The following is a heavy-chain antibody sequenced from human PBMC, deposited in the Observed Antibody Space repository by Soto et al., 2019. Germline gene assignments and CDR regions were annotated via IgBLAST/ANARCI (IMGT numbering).Heavy chain of an antibody. J-gene: IGHJ4*02. CDR3: AKGLPSGY. Sequence: PGGSLRLSCAASGFTFSGYGMHWIRQAPGKGLEWVAVISYDGSNKYYADSVKGRFTISRDNSKNTLYLQMNSLRAEDTAVYYCAKGLPSGYWGQGTLVTVSS. D-gene: IGHD2-15*01. CDR2: ISYDGSNK. CDR1: GFTFSGYG. V-gene: IGHV3-30*18.